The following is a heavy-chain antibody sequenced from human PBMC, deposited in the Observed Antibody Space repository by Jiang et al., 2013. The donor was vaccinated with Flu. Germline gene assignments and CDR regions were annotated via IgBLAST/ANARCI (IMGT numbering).Heavy chain of an antibody. V-gene: IGHV4-59*08. J-gene: IGHJ6*02. CDR1: GGSISSYY. CDR3: AISTLGYYYGMDV. CDR2: IYYSGST. D-gene: IGHD3-16*02. Sequence: VKPSETLSLTCTVSGGSISSYYWSWIRQPPGKGLEWIGYIYYSGSTNYNPSLKSRVTISVDTSKNQFSLKLSSVTAADTAVYYCAISTLGYYYGMDVWGQGTTVTVSS.